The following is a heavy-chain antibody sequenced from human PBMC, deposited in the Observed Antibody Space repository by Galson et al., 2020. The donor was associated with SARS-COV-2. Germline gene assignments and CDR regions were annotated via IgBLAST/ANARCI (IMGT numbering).Heavy chain of an antibody. V-gene: IGHV3-20*04. CDR2: INWNGGST. CDR1: GFTFDDYG. CDR3: ARRVANYDFLGWSGMDV. Sequence: GESLKISCAASGFTFDDYGMSWVRQAPGKGLEWVSGINWNGGSTGYADSVKGRFTISRDNAKNSLYLQMNSLRAEDTALYYCARRVANYDFLGWSGMDVWGQGTTVTVSS. J-gene: IGHJ6*02. D-gene: IGHD3-3*01.